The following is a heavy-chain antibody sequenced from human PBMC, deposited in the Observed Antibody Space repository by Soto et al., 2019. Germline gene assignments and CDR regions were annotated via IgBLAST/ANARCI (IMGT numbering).Heavy chain of an antibody. CDR2: IKRKIDGETT. Sequence: EVQLLESGGDLAEPGGSLRLSCAASGFAFTHVWMTWVRQAPGRGLEWVGRIKRKIDGETTNYAATVKGRFTISRDDSKKTLYLQMNSLKPDDSSVYYCAADRYCSSNTCPGAFDIWGQGTTV. V-gene: IGHV3-15*01. D-gene: IGHD2-2*01. CDR3: AADRYCSSNTCPGAFDI. CDR1: GFAFTHVW. J-gene: IGHJ3*02.